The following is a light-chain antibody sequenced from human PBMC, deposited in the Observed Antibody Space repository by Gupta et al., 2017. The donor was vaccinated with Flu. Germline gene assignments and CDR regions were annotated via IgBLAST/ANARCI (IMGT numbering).Light chain of an antibody. Sequence: DIQLTQSPSFLSASLGDRVTITCRASQGIKSYLAWYQQKPGKAPNLLIYKTSTWKSGVPSRFSGSGFGTEFTLTISSRQPEDFATYYCQQSDSSPIAFGRGTQVDI. CDR2: KTS. CDR3: QQSDSSPIA. V-gene: IGKV1-9*01. CDR1: QGIKSY. J-gene: IGKJ4*01.